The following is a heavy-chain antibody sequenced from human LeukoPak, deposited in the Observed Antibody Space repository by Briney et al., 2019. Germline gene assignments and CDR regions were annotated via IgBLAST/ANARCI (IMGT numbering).Heavy chain of an antibody. J-gene: IGHJ4*02. CDR3: ARPPGITMIVVVITPFDY. V-gene: IGHV1-18*01. Sequence: ASVKVSCKAPGYTFTSYGISWVRQAPGQGLEWMGWISAYNGNTNYAQKLQGRVTMTTDTSTSTAYMELRSLRSDDTAVYYCARPPGITMIVVVITPFDYWGQGTLVTVSS. CDR1: GYTFTSYG. D-gene: IGHD3-22*01. CDR2: ISAYNGNT.